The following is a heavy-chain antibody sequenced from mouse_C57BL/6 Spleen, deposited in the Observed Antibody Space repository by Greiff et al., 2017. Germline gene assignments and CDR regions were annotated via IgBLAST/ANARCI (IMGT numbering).Heavy chain of an antibody. J-gene: IGHJ3*01. Sequence: QVQLKQPGTELVKPGASVKLSCKASGYTFTSYWMHWVKQRPGQGLEWIGNINPSNGGTNYNEKFKSKATLTVDKSSSTAYMQLSSLTSEDSAVYYCARESTAQATYWFAYWGQGTLVTVSA. CDR2: INPSNGGT. CDR3: ARESTAQATYWFAY. D-gene: IGHD3-2*02. CDR1: GYTFTSYW. V-gene: IGHV1-53*01.